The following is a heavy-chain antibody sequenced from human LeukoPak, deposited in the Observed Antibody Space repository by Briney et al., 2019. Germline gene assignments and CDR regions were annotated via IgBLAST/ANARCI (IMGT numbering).Heavy chain of an antibody. CDR3: ARDKYDFWSGYPDSWFDP. D-gene: IGHD3-3*01. CDR2: IIPILGVG. CDR1: GGTFSSYA. J-gene: IGHJ5*02. Sequence: SSVKVSCKASGGTFSSYAISWVRQAPGQGLEWMGRIIPILGVGNYAQKSQGRVTITAHKSTRTAYMQLSSLRSEDTAVYYSARDKYDFWSGYPDSWFDPWGQGTLVTVS. V-gene: IGHV1-69*04.